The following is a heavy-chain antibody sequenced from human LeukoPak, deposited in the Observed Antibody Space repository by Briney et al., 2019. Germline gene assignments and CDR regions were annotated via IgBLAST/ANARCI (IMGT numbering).Heavy chain of an antibody. V-gene: IGHV4-34*01. D-gene: IGHD2-2*03. CDR1: GGSFSGCY. CDR3: ASNVGYCSSTSCYVF. CDR2: INHSGST. Sequence: SETLSLTCAVYGGSFSGCYWSWIRQPPGKGLEWIGEINHSGSTNYNPSLKSRVTISVDTSKNQFSLKLSSVTAADTAVYYCASNVGYCSSTSCYVFWGQGTLVTVSS. J-gene: IGHJ4*02.